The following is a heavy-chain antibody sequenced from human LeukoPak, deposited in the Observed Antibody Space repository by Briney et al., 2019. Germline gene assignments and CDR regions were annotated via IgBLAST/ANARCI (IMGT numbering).Heavy chain of an antibody. D-gene: IGHD2-2*01. CDR2: IHYSGST. CDR1: GGSISSSSYY. CDR3: ARRYCSGTSCYFFDY. J-gene: IGHJ4*02. Sequence: SETLSLTCTLSGGSISSSSYYWGWIRQPPGKGLEWIGSIHYSGSTHYNPSLKSRVTISVDTSKNQFSLKLSSVTAADTAVYYCARRYCSGTSCYFFDYWGQGTLVTVSS. V-gene: IGHV4-39*01.